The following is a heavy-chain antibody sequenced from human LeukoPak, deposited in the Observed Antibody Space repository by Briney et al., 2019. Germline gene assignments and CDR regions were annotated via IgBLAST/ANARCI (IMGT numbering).Heavy chain of an antibody. CDR2: ISGSGGST. J-gene: IGHJ4*02. CDR3: AKAPPGYSSYALPAN. D-gene: IGHD5-12*01. Sequence: PGGSLRLSCAASGFTFSSYAMSWVRQAPGKGLEWVSAISGSGGSTYYADSVKGRFTISRDNSKNTLYLQMNSLRVEDTAIYYCAKAPPGYSSYALPANWGQGTLVTVSS. V-gene: IGHV3-23*01. CDR1: GFTFSSYA.